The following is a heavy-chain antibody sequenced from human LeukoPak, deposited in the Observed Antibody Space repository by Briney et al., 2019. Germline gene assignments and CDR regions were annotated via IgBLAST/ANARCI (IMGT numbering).Heavy chain of an antibody. V-gene: IGHV3-21*01. J-gene: IGHJ4*02. CDR2: ISCSSSYI. Sequence: GGSLRLSCAASGFTFSSYSMNWVRQAPGKGLEWVSSISCSSSYIYYADSVKGRFTISRDNAKNSLYLQMNSLRAEDTAVYYCARGREVATIIGGQGTLVTVSS. CDR3: ARGREVATII. D-gene: IGHD5-24*01. CDR1: GFTFSSYS.